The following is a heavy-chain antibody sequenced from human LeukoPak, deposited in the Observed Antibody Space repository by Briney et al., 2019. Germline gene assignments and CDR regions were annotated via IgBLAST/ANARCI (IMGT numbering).Heavy chain of an antibody. CDR1: GFTFSSYG. CDR3: ARYDSSGYKAFDI. D-gene: IGHD3-22*01. Sequence: PGGSLRLSCAASGFTFSSYGMSWVRQAPGKGLEWVSAISGSGGSTYYADSVKGRFTISRDNAKNTLYLQMNSLRAEDTAVYYCARYDSSGYKAFDIWGQGTMVTVSS. CDR2: ISGSGGST. V-gene: IGHV3-23*01. J-gene: IGHJ3*02.